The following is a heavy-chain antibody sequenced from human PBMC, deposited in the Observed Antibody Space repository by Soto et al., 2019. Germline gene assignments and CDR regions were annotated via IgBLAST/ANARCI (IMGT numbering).Heavy chain of an antibody. Sequence: QVQLVESGGGVVQPGRSLRLSCAASGLTLSRFAMHWVRQAPGKGLEWVAVIGYDGSNKDYADSVKGRFNISRDNCKNTLYLQMNSLRPEDTAVYYCARDPVNYYGSWTYGMDVWGQGTTVTVSS. V-gene: IGHV3-30-3*01. CDR3: ARDPVNYYGSWTYGMDV. CDR1: GLTLSRFA. D-gene: IGHD3-10*01. CDR2: IGYDGSNK. J-gene: IGHJ6*02.